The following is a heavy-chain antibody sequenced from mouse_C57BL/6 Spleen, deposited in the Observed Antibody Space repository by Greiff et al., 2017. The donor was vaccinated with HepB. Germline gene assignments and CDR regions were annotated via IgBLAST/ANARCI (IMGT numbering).Heavy chain of an antibody. CDR2: ISSGSSTI. Sequence: EVKLMESGGGLVKPGGSLKLSCAASGFTFSDYGMHWVRQAPEKGLEWVAYISSGSSTIYYADTVKCRFTISRDNAKNTLFLQMTSLRSEDTAMYYCARDWDYYFDYWGQGTTLTVSS. CDR3: ARDWDYYFDY. V-gene: IGHV5-17*01. J-gene: IGHJ2*01. CDR1: GFTFSDYG. D-gene: IGHD4-1*01.